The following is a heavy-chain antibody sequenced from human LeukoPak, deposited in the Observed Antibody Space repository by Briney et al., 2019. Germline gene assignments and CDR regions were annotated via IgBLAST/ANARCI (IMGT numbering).Heavy chain of an antibody. D-gene: IGHD4-11*01. CDR1: GFTFSSYA. Sequence: GGSLRLSCAASGFTFSSYAMSWVRQAPGKGLEWVSAVSYSGGSTYYADSVGGRFTISRDNSKNTLFLQMNSLRDEDTAVYYCAKDLYSNYGPADYWGQGNLVTVSS. J-gene: IGHJ4*02. CDR3: AKDLYSNYGPADY. V-gene: IGHV3-23*01. CDR2: VSYSGGST.